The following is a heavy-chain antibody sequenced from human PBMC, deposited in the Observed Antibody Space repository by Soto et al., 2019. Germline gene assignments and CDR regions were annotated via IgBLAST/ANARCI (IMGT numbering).Heavy chain of an antibody. CDR2: INPSGGST. Sequence: KVSCQASGYTFTSYYMHWVRQAPGQGLEWTGIINPSGGSTSYAQKFQGRVTMTRDTSTSTVYMELSSLRSEDTAVYYCARERMRSNWNFGYYYYGMDVWGQGTTVTVSS. V-gene: IGHV1-46*01. D-gene: IGHD1-7*01. CDR1: GYTFTSYY. J-gene: IGHJ6*02. CDR3: ARERMRSNWNFGYYYYGMDV.